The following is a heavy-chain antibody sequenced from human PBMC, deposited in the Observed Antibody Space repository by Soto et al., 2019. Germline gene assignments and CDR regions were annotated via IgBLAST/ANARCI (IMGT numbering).Heavy chain of an antibody. CDR2: ISYDGSNK. CDR3: ACRDTAMVMLDY. V-gene: IGHV3-30-3*01. CDR1: GFTFSSYA. Sequence: GGSLRLSCAASGFTFSSYAMHWVRQAPGKGLEWVAVISYDGSNKYYADSVKGRFTISRDNSKNTLYLQMNSLRAEDTAVYYCACRDTAMVMLDYWGQGTLVTV. J-gene: IGHJ4*02. D-gene: IGHD5-18*01.